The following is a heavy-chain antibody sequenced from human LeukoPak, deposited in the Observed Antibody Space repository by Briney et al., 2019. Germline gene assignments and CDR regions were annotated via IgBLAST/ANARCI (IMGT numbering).Heavy chain of an antibody. D-gene: IGHD6-13*01. V-gene: IGHV3-74*01. J-gene: IGHJ4*02. CDR1: GFTFSSYW. CDR3: AKDYGPKQLVFLDS. CDR2: INSDGSST. Sequence: PGGSLRLSCAASGFTFSSYWMHWVRQAPGKGLVWVSRINSDGSSTSYADSVKGRFTISRDNAKNTLYVQMNSLRGEDTAVYYCAKDYGPKQLVFLDSWGQGTLVTVSS.